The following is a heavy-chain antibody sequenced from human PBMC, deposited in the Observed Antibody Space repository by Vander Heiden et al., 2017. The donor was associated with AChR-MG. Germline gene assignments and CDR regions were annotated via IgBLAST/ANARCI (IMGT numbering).Heavy chain of an antibody. CDR1: GGTFRNNA. D-gene: IGHD3-16*01. J-gene: IGHJ5*02. CDR3: ALFGPPQVNWFDP. Sequence: QVQLVQSGAEVKKPGSSVKVSCKASGGTFRNNAISWVRQAPGQGLEWMGGFIPIFPAPNYAQSFQGRVTLTADESTTTAYMELSSLRSEDTAVYYCALFGPPQVNWFDPWGQGTLVTVSS. V-gene: IGHV1-69*01. CDR2: FIPIFPAP.